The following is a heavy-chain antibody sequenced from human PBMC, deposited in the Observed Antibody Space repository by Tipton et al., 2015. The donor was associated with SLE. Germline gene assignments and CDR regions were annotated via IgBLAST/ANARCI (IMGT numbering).Heavy chain of an antibody. V-gene: IGHV4-39*07. D-gene: IGHD2-15*01. CDR2: IYYSGST. J-gene: IGHJ1*01. CDR1: GGSISSSSYY. Sequence: TLSLTCTVSGGSISSSSYYWGWIRQPPGKGLEWIGSIYYSGSTYYNPSLKSRVTISVDTSKNQFSLKLSSVTAADMAVYYCARGHDSSGAEYFQHWGQGTLVTVSS. CDR3: ARGHDSSGAEYFQH.